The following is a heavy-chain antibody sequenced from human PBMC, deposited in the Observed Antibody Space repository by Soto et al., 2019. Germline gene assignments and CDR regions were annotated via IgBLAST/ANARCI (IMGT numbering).Heavy chain of an antibody. CDR3: ARGPFDGDLTNFDY. CDR1: GFTFSSYS. CDR2: ISSSSSTI. Sequence: GGSLRLSCAASGFTFSSYSMNWVRQAPGKGLEWVSYISSSSSTIYYADSVKGRFTISRDNAKNSLYLQMNSLRAEDTAVYYCARGPFDGDLTNFDYWGQGTLVTVSS. V-gene: IGHV3-48*01. D-gene: IGHD4-17*01. J-gene: IGHJ4*02.